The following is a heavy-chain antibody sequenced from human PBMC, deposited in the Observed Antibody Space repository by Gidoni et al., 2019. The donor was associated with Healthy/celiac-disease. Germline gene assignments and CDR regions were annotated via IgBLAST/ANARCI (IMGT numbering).Heavy chain of an antibody. Sequence: EVQLVESGGGLVQPGGSLGFSRAPSGFPFSSYDMHWVSQATGKGLEWVSAIGTAGDTYYPGSVKGRFTISRENAKNSLYLQMNSLRAGDTAVYYCARDSMVVAGAFDIWGQGTMVTVSS. CDR3: ARDSMVVAGAFDI. CDR2: IGTAGDT. J-gene: IGHJ3*02. D-gene: IGHD2-15*01. V-gene: IGHV3-13*01. CDR1: GFPFSSYD.